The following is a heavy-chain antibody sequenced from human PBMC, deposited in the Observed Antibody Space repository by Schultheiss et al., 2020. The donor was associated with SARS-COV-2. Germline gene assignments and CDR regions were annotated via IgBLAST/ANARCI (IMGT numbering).Heavy chain of an antibody. J-gene: IGHJ5*02. V-gene: IGHV4-34*01. CDR3: ARQAYYDSSGYYGWFDP. D-gene: IGHD3-22*01. CDR2: INHSGST. CDR1: GGSFSGYY. Sequence: SETLSLTCAVYGGSFSGYYWSWIRQPPGKGLEWIGEINHSGSTNYNPSLKSRVTISVDTSKNQFSLKLSSVTAADTAVYYCARQAYYDSSGYYGWFDPWGQGTLVTVSS.